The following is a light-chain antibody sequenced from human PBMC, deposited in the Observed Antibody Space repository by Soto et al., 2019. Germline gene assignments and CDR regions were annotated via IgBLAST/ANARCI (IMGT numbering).Light chain of an antibody. V-gene: IGKV3-20*01. J-gene: IGKJ1*01. Sequence: EIVVTQSPGTLSLSPGEGATLSCRASQSVRNNYLAWYQQKPGQAPRLLIYDASSRATGIPDRFSGSGSGTDFTLTISRLEPEDFAVYWCQQYDSSPRTFGQGTKVDIK. CDR1: QSVRNNY. CDR2: DAS. CDR3: QQYDSSPRT.